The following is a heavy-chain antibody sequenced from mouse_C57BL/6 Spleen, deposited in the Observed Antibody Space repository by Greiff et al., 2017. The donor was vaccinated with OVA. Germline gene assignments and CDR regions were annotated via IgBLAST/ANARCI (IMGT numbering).Heavy chain of an antibody. CDR2: INPNNGGT. Sequence: VQLQQSGPELVKPGASVKIPCKASGYTFTDYNMDWVKQSHGKSLEWIGDINPNNGGTIYNQKFKGKATLTVDKSSSTAYMELRSLTSEDTAVYYCAVDYYAMDYWGQGTSVTVSS. CDR3: AVDYYAMDY. J-gene: IGHJ4*01. CDR1: GYTFTDYN. V-gene: IGHV1-18*01.